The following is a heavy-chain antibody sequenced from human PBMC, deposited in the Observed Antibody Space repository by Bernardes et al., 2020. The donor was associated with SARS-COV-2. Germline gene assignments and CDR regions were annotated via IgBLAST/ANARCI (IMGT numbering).Heavy chain of an antibody. Sequence: GPTLVKPTQTLTLTCTFSGFSLSTSGMRVSWIRQPPGKALEWLARIDWDDDEVYSTSLKTRLTISKDTSKNQVVLTMTNVDPVDTATYYCARIGYSTGYYYFDYWGQGTLVTVS. CDR2: IDWDDDE. CDR1: GFSLSTSGMR. CDR3: ARIGYSTGYYYFDY. D-gene: IGHD3-22*01. J-gene: IGHJ4*02. V-gene: IGHV2-70*04.